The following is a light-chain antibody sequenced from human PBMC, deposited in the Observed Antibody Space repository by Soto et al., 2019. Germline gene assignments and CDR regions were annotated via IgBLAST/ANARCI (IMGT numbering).Light chain of an antibody. CDR3: QQYGSSRT. Sequence: EIVLTQSPGTLSLSPGEGATLSCRAGQSVTRGYLAWYQQKPGQAPRLLIYGASIRATGIPDRFSGSGSGTDFTLTISRLEPEDFAVYYWQQYGSSRTFGQGTKVEIK. V-gene: IGKV3-20*01. CDR2: GAS. CDR1: QSVTRGY. J-gene: IGKJ1*01.